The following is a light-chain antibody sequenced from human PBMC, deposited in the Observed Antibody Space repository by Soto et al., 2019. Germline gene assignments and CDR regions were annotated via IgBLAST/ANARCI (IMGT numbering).Light chain of an antibody. CDR1: QGISSY. CDR2: GIF. J-gene: IGKJ4*01. V-gene: IGKV1-9*01. CDR3: QQVKSYPIT. Sequence: DIQLTQSPSFLSASVGDRITITCRASQGISSYLAWYQQKPGKAPELLIYGIFILQGGVPSRFSGSGSGTEFTLTISSLQPEDFGIYYCQQVKSYPITFGGGTKVEIK.